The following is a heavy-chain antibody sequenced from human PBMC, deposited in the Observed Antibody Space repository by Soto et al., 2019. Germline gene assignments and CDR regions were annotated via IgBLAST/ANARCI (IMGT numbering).Heavy chain of an antibody. V-gene: IGHV1-18*01. J-gene: IGHJ4*02. CDR3: ARDLAKGGGSAGFDY. Sequence: QIQLVQSGTEVKRSGASVKVSCKTSGYSFTTYGLSWVRQAPGRGLEWVGWISGYNGNTNYAQKFQGTVILTTDTPTTTGYMEIKSLSSDDTAVYYCARDLAKGGGSAGFDYWGQGTLVTVSS. CDR1: GYSFTTYG. CDR2: ISGYNGNT. D-gene: IGHD1-26*01.